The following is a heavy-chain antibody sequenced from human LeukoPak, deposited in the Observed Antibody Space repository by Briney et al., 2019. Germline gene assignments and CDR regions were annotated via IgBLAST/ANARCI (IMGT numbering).Heavy chain of an antibody. CDR1: GGSISSYY. J-gene: IGHJ3*02. V-gene: IGHV4-4*07. Sequence: SETLSLTCTVSGGSISSYYWSWIRQPAGKGLEWIGRIYTSGSTNYNPSLKSRVTMSVDTSKNQFSLKLSSVTAADTAVYYCASSMVRGGDNAFDIWGQGTMVTVSS. CDR2: IYTSGST. D-gene: IGHD3-10*01. CDR3: ASSMVRGGDNAFDI.